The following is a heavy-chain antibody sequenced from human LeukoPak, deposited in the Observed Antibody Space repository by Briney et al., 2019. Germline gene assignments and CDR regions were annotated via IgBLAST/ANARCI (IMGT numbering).Heavy chain of an antibody. CDR3: ARGGYVSGGSCLYYFDY. J-gene: IGHJ4*02. V-gene: IGHV4-4*07. CDR1: GGSISSYY. CDR2: IYTSGST. D-gene: IGHD2-15*01. Sequence: SETLSLTCTVSGGSISSYYWSWIRQPAGKGLEWIGRIYTSGSTNYNPSLKSRVTMSVDTSKNQFSLKLSSVTAADTAVHYSARGGYVSGGSCLYYFDYWGQGALVTVSS.